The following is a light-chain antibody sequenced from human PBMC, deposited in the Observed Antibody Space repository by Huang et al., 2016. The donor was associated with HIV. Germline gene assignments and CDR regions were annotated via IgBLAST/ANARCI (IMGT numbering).Light chain of an antibody. V-gene: IGKV3-15*01. J-gene: IGKJ4*01. CDR2: DAS. Sequence: EIVMTQSPATLSVSPGERATLSCRASQSVSSNLAWYQQKPGQAPRLLIYDASTRATGIPARVSGSGAGTEFTLTISSLQSEDFAVYYCQQYNNWPPNTFGGGTKVEIK. CDR3: QQYNNWPPNT. CDR1: QSVSSN.